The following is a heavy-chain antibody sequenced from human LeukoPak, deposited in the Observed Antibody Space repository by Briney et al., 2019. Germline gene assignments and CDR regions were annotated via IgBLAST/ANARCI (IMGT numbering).Heavy chain of an antibody. Sequence: GGSLRLSCAASGFTFSSYAMSWVRQAPGKGLEWVSAISGSGGSTYYADSVKGRFTISRDNSKNTLYLQMNSLRAEDTAVYYSAKDRTDCSSTSCLPEVFDYWGQGTLVTVSS. CDR2: ISGSGGST. D-gene: IGHD2-2*01. CDR1: GFTFSSYA. V-gene: IGHV3-23*01. CDR3: AKDRTDCSSTSCLPEVFDY. J-gene: IGHJ4*02.